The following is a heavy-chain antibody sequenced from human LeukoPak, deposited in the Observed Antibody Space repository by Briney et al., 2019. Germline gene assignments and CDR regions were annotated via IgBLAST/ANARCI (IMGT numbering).Heavy chain of an antibody. CDR2: ISSSSSTI. V-gene: IGHV3-48*04. D-gene: IGHD3-10*02. Sequence: GGSLRLSCAASGFTFSSYSMNWVRQAPGKGLEWVSYISSSSSTIYYADSVKGRFTISRDNAKNSLYLQMNSLRAEDTAVYYCARVGGVFGEYKQYFDYWGQGTLVTVSS. J-gene: IGHJ4*02. CDR3: ARVGGVFGEYKQYFDY. CDR1: GFTFSSYS.